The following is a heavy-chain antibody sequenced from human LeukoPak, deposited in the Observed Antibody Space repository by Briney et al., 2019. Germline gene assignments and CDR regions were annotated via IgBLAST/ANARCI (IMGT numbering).Heavy chain of an antibody. CDR3: AREVGFWPRIDY. D-gene: IGHD3-3*01. Sequence: TSSETLSLTCTVSGGSISSGGHYWSWIRQPPGKGLEWIGYIYHSGSTYYNPSLKSRVTISVDRSKNQFSLKLSSVTAADTAVYYCAREVGFWPRIDYWGQGTLVTVSS. V-gene: IGHV4-30-2*01. CDR2: IYHSGST. J-gene: IGHJ4*02. CDR1: GGSISSGGHY.